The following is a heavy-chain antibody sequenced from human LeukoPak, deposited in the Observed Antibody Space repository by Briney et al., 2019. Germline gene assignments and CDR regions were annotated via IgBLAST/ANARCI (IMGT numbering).Heavy chain of an antibody. V-gene: IGHV3-74*01. J-gene: IGHJ4*02. CDR3: ARVRGQYSSGWYSY. Sequence: GGSLRLSCAASGFTFSRYWMHWVRQAPGKGLVWVSRINHDGSAATYADSVEGRFTISRDNSKNTLYLQMNSLRAEDTAVYYCARVRGQYSSGWYSYWGQGTLVTVSS. CDR2: INHDGSAA. D-gene: IGHD6-19*01. CDR1: GFTFSRYW.